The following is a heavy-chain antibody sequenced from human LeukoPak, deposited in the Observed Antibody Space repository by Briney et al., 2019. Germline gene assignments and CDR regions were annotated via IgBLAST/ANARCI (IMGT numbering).Heavy chain of an antibody. J-gene: IGHJ5*02. V-gene: IGHV4-61*08. Sequence: SQTLSLTCTVSGGSTNTGGYFWSWIRQPPGKGLEWIGYIYYSGSTNYNPSLKSRVTISVDTSKNQFSLKLSSVTAADTAVYYCARAWRGIVVAQNWFDPWGQGTLVTVSS. CDR3: ARAWRGIVVAQNWFDP. CDR2: IYYSGST. D-gene: IGHD3-22*01. CDR1: GGSTNTGGYF.